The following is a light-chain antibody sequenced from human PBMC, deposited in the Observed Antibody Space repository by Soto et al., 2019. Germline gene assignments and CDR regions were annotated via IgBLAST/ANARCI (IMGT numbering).Light chain of an antibody. V-gene: IGKV3-20*01. CDR3: QQYGNLTLT. CDR1: QTITT. CDR2: RVS. J-gene: IGKJ4*01. Sequence: EIVLTQSPGTLSLSPGERATLSCRASQTITTLAWYQRKPGQAPRLLIYRVSSRATGVPDRFSGSGSGTDYTLTISSLEPEDFAVYSCQQYGNLTLTFGGGTKVDI.